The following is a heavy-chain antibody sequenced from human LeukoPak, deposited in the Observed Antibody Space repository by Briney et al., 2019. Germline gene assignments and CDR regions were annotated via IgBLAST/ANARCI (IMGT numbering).Heavy chain of an antibody. V-gene: IGHV3-7*05. D-gene: IGHD1-26*01. J-gene: IGHJ4*02. CDR3: ANALGAHYFDS. Sequence: PGGSLRLSCAASGFTFSTHWMIWLRQAPGKGLEWVANIKQDGSEEYYVDSVKGRFIISRDNAKNSLYLQMNSLRAEDTAVYYCANALGAHYFDSWGQGTLVTVSS. CDR1: GFTFSTHW. CDR2: IKQDGSEE.